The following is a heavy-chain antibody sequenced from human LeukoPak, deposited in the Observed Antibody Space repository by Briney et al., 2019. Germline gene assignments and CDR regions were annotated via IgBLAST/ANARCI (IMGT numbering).Heavy chain of an antibody. CDR2: INSSGSTI. CDR3: ARQDYDILTCRPEVVRNWFDP. CDR1: GFTLSNYA. D-gene: IGHD3-9*01. J-gene: IGHJ5*02. Sequence: PGESLTLSCTVSGFTLSNYAMIWVRQAPGKGLEWVSYINSSGSTIYYADSVKRRFTISRDNSKSSLYLQMNSLRAEDTAVYYCARQDYDILTCRPEVVRNWFDPWGQGTLVTVS. V-gene: IGHV3-48*03.